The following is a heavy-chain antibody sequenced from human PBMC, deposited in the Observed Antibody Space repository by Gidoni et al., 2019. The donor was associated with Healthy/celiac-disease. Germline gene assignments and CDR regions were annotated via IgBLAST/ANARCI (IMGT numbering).Heavy chain of an antibody. V-gene: IGHV3-73*02. CDR3: SRPIHPLGNNGGDY. CDR1: GFTFSGSA. J-gene: IGHJ4*02. D-gene: IGHD1-1*01. CDR2: IRSKANNYAT. Sequence: QLVESGGGLVQPGGSLKLSCAASGFTFSGSAMHWVRQASGKGLEWVGRIRSKANNYATAYAASVKGRFTISRDDSKNTAYLQMNSLKTEDTAVYYCSRPIHPLGNNGGDYWGQGTLVTVSS.